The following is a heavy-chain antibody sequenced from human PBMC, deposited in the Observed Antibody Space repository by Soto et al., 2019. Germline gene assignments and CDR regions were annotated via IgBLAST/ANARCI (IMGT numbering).Heavy chain of an antibody. Sequence: KPSETLSLTCTVSGGSISSGGYYWSWIRQHPGKGLEWIGEIYHSGITNYNPSLKSRVTISVDKSKNQLSLKLNSVTAADTAMYYCVRAFQRSSWPFDYWGQGTLVNVSS. J-gene: IGHJ4*02. CDR1: GGSISSGGYY. CDR3: VRAFQRSSWPFDY. CDR2: IYHSGIT. D-gene: IGHD6-13*01. V-gene: IGHV4-39*07.